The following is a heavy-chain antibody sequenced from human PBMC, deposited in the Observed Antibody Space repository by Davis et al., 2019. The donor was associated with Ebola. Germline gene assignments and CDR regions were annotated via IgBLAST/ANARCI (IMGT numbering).Heavy chain of an antibody. CDR2: ISSSSSTL. J-gene: IGHJ6*02. Sequence: GESLKISCVASGFTFSRYSMNWVRQAPGKGLEWVSYISSSSSTLYYADSVKGRFTISRDNAKNSLYLQMNSLRAEDTAVYYCARSLIGRYYYYGMDVWGQGTTVTVSS. CDR1: GFTFSRYS. V-gene: IGHV3-48*04. CDR3: ARSLIGRYYYYGMDV.